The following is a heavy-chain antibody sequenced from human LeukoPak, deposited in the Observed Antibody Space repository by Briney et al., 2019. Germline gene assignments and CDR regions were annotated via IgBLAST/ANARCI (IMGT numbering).Heavy chain of an antibody. V-gene: IGHV4-39*07. CDR2: VYYSGST. CDR3: ATETSVTAGY. J-gene: IGHJ4*02. Sequence: PSETLSLTCTVSGGSISSSSYYWGWIRQPPGKGLEWIGSVYYSGSTYYDPSLQSRVTLSVDTSKNQFSLKLSSVTAADTAVYYCATETSVTAGYWGQGTLVTVSS. CDR1: GGSISSSSYY. D-gene: IGHD4-17*01.